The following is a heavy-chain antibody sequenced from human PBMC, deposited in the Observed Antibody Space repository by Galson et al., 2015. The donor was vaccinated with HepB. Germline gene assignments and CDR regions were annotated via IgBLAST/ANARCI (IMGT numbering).Heavy chain of an antibody. J-gene: IGHJ4*02. CDR3: ASSRSSWPVDY. Sequence: ETLSLTCTVSGGSISSYYWSWIRQPPGKGLEWIGYIYYSGSTNYNPSLKSRVTISVDTSKNQFSLKLSSVTAADTAVYYCASSRSSWPVDYWGQGTLVTVSS. CDR1: GGSISSYY. V-gene: IGHV4-59*01. D-gene: IGHD6-13*01. CDR2: IYYSGST.